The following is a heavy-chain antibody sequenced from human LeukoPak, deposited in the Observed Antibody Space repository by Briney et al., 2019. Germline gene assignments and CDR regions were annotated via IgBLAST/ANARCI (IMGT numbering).Heavy chain of an antibody. V-gene: IGHV3-43*01. CDR3: AKARGSGYYYSHFDY. CDR2: ISWDGDST. CDR1: GFTFDDYT. D-gene: IGHD3-22*01. J-gene: IGHJ4*02. Sequence: GGSLRLSCAASGFTFDDYTMHWVRQAPGKGLEWASLISWDGDSTYYADSVKGRFTISRDNSKNSLYLQMNSLRTEDTALYYCAKARGSGYYYSHFDYWGQGTLVTVSS.